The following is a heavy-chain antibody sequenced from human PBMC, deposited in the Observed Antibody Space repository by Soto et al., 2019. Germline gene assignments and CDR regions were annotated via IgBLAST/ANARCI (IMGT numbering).Heavy chain of an antibody. D-gene: IGHD6-13*01. V-gene: IGHV1-69*02. J-gene: IGHJ4*02. CDR3: AIEHEQGGVYSSSFPREYFDN. Sequence: QVQLVQSGAEVKKPGSSVKVSCKASGGTFSSYTISWVRQAPGQGLEWMGRIIPILGIANYAQKFQGRVTITADKSTSTAYMELRSLRSEDTGVYYCAIEHEQGGVYSSSFPREYFDNWGQGTLVTVSS. CDR1: GGTFSSYT. CDR2: IIPILGIA.